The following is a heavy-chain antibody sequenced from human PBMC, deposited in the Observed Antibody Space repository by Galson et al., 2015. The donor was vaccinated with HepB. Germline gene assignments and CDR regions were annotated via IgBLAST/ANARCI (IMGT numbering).Heavy chain of an antibody. CDR1: GGSFSGYY. Sequence: ETLSLTCAVYGGSFSGYYWSWIRQPPGKGLEWIGEINHSGSTNYNPSLKSRVTISVDTSKNQFSLKLSSVTAADTAVYYCAALYSSSWYGVDIWGQGTMVTVSS. D-gene: IGHD6-13*01. J-gene: IGHJ3*02. V-gene: IGHV4-34*01. CDR2: INHSGST. CDR3: AALYSSSWYGVDI.